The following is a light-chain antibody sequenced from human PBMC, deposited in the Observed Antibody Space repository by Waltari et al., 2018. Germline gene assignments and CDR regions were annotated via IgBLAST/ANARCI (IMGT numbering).Light chain of an antibody. CDR1: SGHSTNV. J-gene: IGLJ3*02. V-gene: IGLV4-69*01. CDR2: VNSDGSH. CDR3: QTGGHGTWV. Sequence: QLVLTQSPSASASLGASVKLTCTLSSGHSTNVIAWLQKRPEKGPRYLMKVNSDGSHNKGDGIPDRFSGSSSGAERYLTISSLQSEYEADYYCQTGGHGTWVFGGGTKLTVL.